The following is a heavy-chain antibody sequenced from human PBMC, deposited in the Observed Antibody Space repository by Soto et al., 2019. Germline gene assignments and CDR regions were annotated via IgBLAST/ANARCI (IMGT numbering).Heavy chain of an antibody. CDR3: AKESSRFFDWLAEPAHYFDS. J-gene: IGHJ4*02. D-gene: IGHD3-9*01. CDR1: GFTFSRSA. V-gene: IGHV3-23*01. CDR2: ISGSGDSP. Sequence: EVLLLESGGGLVQPGGSLTVSCEASGFTFSRSAMSWVRQAPGKGLEWVSGISGSGDSPSYADSVLGRFTISRDNYKDTVYLVMDSLRADDTAVYYCAKESSRFFDWLAEPAHYFDSWGQGTLVSVSS.